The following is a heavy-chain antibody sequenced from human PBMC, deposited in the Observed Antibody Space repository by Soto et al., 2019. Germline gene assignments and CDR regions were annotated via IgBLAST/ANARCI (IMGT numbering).Heavy chain of an antibody. CDR1: GFSLSTTAEG. J-gene: IGHJ4*02. V-gene: IGHV2-5*02. CDR3: AHGSCSSADCYPNPYLDY. D-gene: IGHD2-2*01. Sequence: QITLKESGPTLVKPTQTLTLTCTFSGFSLSTTAEGVGWIRQPPGKALEWLALIYWDDDERYSPSLKSRLTITMDTSKNQVVLTMTNVDPVDTATYYCAHGSCSSADCYPNPYLDYWGQGILVTVSS. CDR2: IYWDDDE.